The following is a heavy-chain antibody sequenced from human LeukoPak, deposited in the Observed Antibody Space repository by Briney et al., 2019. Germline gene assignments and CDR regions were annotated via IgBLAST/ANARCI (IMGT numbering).Heavy chain of an antibody. CDR2: IKQDGSEK. D-gene: IGHD1-20*01. J-gene: IGHJ5*02. CDR3: ARDISAPLNPTNWFDP. Sequence: GGSLRLSCAASGFTFSSYWMSWVRQAPGKGLEWVANIKQDGSEKYYVDSVKGRFTISRDNAKNSLYLQMNSLRAEDTAVYYCARDISAPLNPTNWFDPWGQGTLVTVSS. V-gene: IGHV3-7*01. CDR1: GFTFSSYW.